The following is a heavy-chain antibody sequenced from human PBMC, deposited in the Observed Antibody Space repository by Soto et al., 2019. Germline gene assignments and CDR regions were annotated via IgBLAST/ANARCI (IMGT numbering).Heavy chain of an antibody. D-gene: IGHD3-10*01. V-gene: IGHV4-4*02. Sequence: QVQLQESGPGLVKPSGTLSLTCAVSGGSISSSNWWSWVRQPPGKGLEWIGEIYHSGNTNYNPSPTSRVNMAVDKSRNQFSLKLSSVTAADTAGYYCARRWGEGRVDYWGQGTLVTVSS. CDR1: GGSISSSNW. J-gene: IGHJ4*02. CDR3: ARRWGEGRVDY. CDR2: IYHSGNT.